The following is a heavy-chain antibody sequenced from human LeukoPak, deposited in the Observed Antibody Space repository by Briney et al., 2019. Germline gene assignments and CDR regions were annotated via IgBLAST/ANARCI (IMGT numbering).Heavy chain of an antibody. V-gene: IGHV4-31*03. Sequence: SETLSLTCTVSGGSISSGGYYWSWIRQHPGKGLEWSGYIYYSGSTYYNPSLKRRITISVDTSKNQFSLKLSSVTAADTAVYLCERGSATIIAVYYWGQGTLVTVSS. CDR3: ERGSATIIAVYY. J-gene: IGHJ4*02. CDR2: IYYSGST. CDR1: GGSISSGGYY. D-gene: IGHD2-15*01.